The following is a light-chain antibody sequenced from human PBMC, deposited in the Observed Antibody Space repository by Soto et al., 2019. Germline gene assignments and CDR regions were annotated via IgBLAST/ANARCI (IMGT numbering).Light chain of an antibody. J-gene: IGKJ1*01. Sequence: DIQMTQSPSSLSASVGDRVTVTCRASQGIRDALVWYQQKPGKAPKRLIYGSSTLQSGVPSRFSGSGSETEFTLTISSLQPEDSATYYCLQHNSVPLTFGQGTKVEIK. CDR2: GSS. CDR1: QGIRDA. CDR3: LQHNSVPLT. V-gene: IGKV1-17*01.